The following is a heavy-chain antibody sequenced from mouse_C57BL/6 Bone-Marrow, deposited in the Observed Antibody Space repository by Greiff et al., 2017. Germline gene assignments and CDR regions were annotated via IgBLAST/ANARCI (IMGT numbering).Heavy chain of an antibody. Sequence: EVKLMESGGGLVKPGGSLKLSCAASGFTFSSYAMSWVRQTPEKRLEWVATISDGGSYTYYPDNVKGRFTISRDNAKNNLYLQMSHLKSEDTAMYDCARDRWLRFAYWGQGTLVTVSA. CDR3: ARDRWLRFAY. V-gene: IGHV5-4*01. CDR1: GFTFSSYA. CDR2: ISDGGSYT. J-gene: IGHJ3*01. D-gene: IGHD2-2*01.